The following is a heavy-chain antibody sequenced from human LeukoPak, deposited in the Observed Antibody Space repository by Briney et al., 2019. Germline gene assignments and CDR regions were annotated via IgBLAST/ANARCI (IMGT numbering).Heavy chain of an antibody. CDR1: GYTLTAYY. Sequence: ASVKVSCKASGYTLTAYYLHWVRQPPGQGLEWMGRINPNSGGTTYAQKFQGRVTMTRDTSIGTAYMELSSLRSDDTALYYCARPYYESSGLYVDAFDIWGQGTMVTVSS. CDR2: INPNSGGT. J-gene: IGHJ3*02. D-gene: IGHD3-22*01. CDR3: ARPYYESSGLYVDAFDI. V-gene: IGHV1-2*06.